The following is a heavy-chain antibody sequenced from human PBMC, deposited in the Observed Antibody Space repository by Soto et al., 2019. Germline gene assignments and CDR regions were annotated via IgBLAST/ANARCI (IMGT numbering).Heavy chain of an antibody. V-gene: IGHV3-23*01. J-gene: IGHJ4*02. CDR1: GFTFSSYS. CDR3: AKKVNSGPGSQYFDY. Sequence: GALRLSCAASGFTFSSYSMSWVRQAPGKGLEWVSGFRSSGDGGTTYYADSVKGRFTISRDNSKNTLFLQTNSLRAEDTAIYYCAKKVNSGPGSQYFDYWGQGTLVTVSS. D-gene: IGHD3-10*01. CDR2: FRSSGDGGTT.